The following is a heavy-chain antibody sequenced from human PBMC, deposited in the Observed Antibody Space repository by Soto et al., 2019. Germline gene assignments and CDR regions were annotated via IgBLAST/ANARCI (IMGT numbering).Heavy chain of an antibody. CDR1: GDSVSSKSAA. J-gene: IGHJ6*02. D-gene: IGHD2-2*01. CDR2: TYYRSKWYN. Sequence: SQTVSLTCAISGDSVSSKSAAWNWIRQSPSRGLEWLGRTYYRSKWYNDYAVSVKSRITINPDTSKNQFSLQLNSVTPEDMAVYYCSTSTSYYYGMDVLGQGTTVTVSS. CDR3: STSTSYYYGMDV. V-gene: IGHV6-1*01.